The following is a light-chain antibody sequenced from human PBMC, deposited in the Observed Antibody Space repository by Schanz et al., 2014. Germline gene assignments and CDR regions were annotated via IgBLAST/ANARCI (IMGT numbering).Light chain of an antibody. V-gene: IGKV1-5*01. Sequence: DIQMTQSPSTLSASVGDRVTITCRASQSISSWLAWYQQKPGKAPKLLIYDASSLESGVPSRFSGSGSGTEFTLTISSLQPDDFATYYCQQYNSYSEWTFGQRTKVEIK. CDR1: QSISSW. CDR3: QQYNSYSEWT. J-gene: IGKJ1*01. CDR2: DAS.